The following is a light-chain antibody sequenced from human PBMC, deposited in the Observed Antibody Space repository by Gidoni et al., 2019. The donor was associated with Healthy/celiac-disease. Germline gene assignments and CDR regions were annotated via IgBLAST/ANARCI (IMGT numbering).Light chain of an antibody. CDR3: SSYAGSNNYV. CDR1: SSDVGGYNY. V-gene: IGLV2-8*01. CDR2: EVS. Sequence: QPALTQPPSASGSPGQSVTISCTGTSSDVGGYNYVSWYQHHPGKAPILMIYEVSKRPSGVPDRFSGSKSGNTASLTVSGLQAEDEADYYCSSYAGSNNYVFGTGTKVTVL. J-gene: IGLJ1*01.